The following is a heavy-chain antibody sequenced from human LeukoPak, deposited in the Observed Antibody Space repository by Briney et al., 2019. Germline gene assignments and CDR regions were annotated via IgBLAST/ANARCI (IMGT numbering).Heavy chain of an antibody. CDR1: GFTFSSYS. J-gene: IGHJ5*02. D-gene: IGHD2-8*01. CDR3: ARRVIMSAAGVPDTWLDP. V-gene: IGHV4-59*08. Sequence: GSLRLSCAASGFTFSSYSMNWIRQRPGKGLEWVGHISYSGGTKYNPSLQSRVTISIDTSKNQFSLNLSSVTAADTAVYYCARRVIMSAAGVPDTWLDPWGQGILVTVSS. CDR2: ISYSGGT.